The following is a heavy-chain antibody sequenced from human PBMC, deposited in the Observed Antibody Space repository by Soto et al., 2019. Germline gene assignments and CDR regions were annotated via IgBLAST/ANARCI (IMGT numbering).Heavy chain of an antibody. CDR3: ARDWLGCSGDSCHPGSPGYYYYGMDV. V-gene: IGHV4-59*12. Sequence: SETLSLTCTVSGGSISFYHWSWVRQPPGKGLEWIGYIYYSGSTNYNPSLKSRVTISADTSKNQFSLRLTSVTAADTAVYYCARDWLGCSGDSCHPGSPGYYYYGMDVRGQGTTVTVSS. J-gene: IGHJ6*02. D-gene: IGHD2-15*01. CDR1: GGSISFYH. CDR2: IYYSGST.